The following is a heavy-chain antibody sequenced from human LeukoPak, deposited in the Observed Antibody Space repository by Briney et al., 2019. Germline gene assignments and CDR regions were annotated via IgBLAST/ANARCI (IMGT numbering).Heavy chain of an antibody. V-gene: IGHV3-30*18. D-gene: IGHD2-21*02. J-gene: IGHJ4*02. CDR1: GFTFSSYG. CDR3: AKDHRGGDPFDY. Sequence: TGGSLRLSCAASGFTFSSYGMHWVRQAPGKGLEWVAVISYDGSNKYYADSVKGRFTISIDNSKNTLYLQMNSLRAEDTAVYYCAKDHRGGDPFDYWGQGTLVTVSS. CDR2: ISYDGSNK.